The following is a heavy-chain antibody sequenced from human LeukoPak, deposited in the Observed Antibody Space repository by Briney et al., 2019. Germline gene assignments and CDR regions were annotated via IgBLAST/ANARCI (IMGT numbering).Heavy chain of an antibody. CDR2: ISDTRWRT. J-gene: IGHJ4*02. V-gene: IGHV3-23*01. CDR1: GITLSNHG. Sequence: VSLRLSCAVSGITLSNHGMTWVRQAPGKGLEWVAGISDTRWRTNYADSVKGRFTISRDNPKNTLYLQMNSLRAEDTAVYFCARRGVVIRVILVGFHKEAYYFDSWGQGALVTVSS. CDR3: ARRGVVIRVILVGFHKEAYYFDS. D-gene: IGHD3-22*01.